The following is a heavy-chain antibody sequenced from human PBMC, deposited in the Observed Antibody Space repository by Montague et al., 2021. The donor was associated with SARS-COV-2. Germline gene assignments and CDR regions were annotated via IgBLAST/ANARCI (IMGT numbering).Heavy chain of an antibody. V-gene: IGHV4-34*01. D-gene: IGHD5-12*01. CDR3: AREVGRGYSGYEGEY. CDR2: INHSGST. J-gene: IGHJ4*02. Sequence: EILSLTCAVYGGSFSGYYWGWIRQPPGKGLEWIGEINHSGSTNYNPSLKSRVTISVDTSKNQFSLKLSSVTAADTAVYYCAREVGRGYSGYEGEYWGQGTLVTVSS. CDR1: GGSFSGYY.